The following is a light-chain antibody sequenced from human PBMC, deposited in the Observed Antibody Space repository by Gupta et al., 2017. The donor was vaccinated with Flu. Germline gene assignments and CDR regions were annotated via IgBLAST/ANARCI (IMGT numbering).Light chain of an antibody. CDR3: DSGDDSLSGWV. CDR2: RNN. CDR1: TSNIGGNY. V-gene: IGLV1-47*01. J-gene: IGLJ3*02. Sequence: QSVMTQPPTASGPPGQRVVVPCSGSTSNIGGNYVYWSQQLPGTTPKLLIYRNNRRPSGVPARFSGSTSGTSASLAISWLRAEDEADYYCDSGDDSLSGWVFGGGTKLTVL.